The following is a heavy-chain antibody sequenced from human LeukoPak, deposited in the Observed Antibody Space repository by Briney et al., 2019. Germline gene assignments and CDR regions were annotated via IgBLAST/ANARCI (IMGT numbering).Heavy chain of an antibody. J-gene: IGHJ4*02. CDR1: GFTFSSYE. Sequence: QPGGPLRLSCAASGFTFSSYEMKWVRQAPGKGLEWVSYISSSGSTIYYADSVKGRFTISRDSAKNSLYLQMNSLRAEDTAVYYCARGSDYGDPFFDYWGQGTLVTVSS. D-gene: IGHD4-17*01. V-gene: IGHV3-48*03. CDR2: ISSSGSTI. CDR3: ARGSDYGDPFFDY.